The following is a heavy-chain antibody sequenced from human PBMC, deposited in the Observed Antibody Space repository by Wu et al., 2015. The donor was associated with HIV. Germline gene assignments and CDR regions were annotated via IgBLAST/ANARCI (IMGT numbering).Heavy chain of an antibody. D-gene: IGHD3-22*01. CDR3: ARDYFDSTVDSNWFDP. CDR2: INPKSGGI. CDR1: GYSFSDYH. Sequence: QVQLVQSGAEVKKPGASVKVSCKASGYSFSDYHVHWVRQAPGQGLEWMGWINPKSGGINYAQNFQGRVTMTRATSISTVYMELSTLRYDDTAVYFCARDYFDSTVDSNWFDPWGQGTLVTVSS. J-gene: IGHJ5*02. V-gene: IGHV1-2*02.